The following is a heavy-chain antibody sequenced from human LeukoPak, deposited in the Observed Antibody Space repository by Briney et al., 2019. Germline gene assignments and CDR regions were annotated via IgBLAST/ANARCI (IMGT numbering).Heavy chain of an antibody. J-gene: IGHJ4*02. CDR3: ARGSWIQRNNPTTIDY. D-gene: IGHD5-18*01. Sequence: MTSETLSLTCTVSGGSISSYYRSWIGQPPGKGLEWIGYIYYSGSTNYNPSLKSRVTISVDTSKNQFSLKLSSVTAADTAVYYCARGSWIQRNNPTTIDYWGQGTLVTVSS. CDR2: IYYSGST. V-gene: IGHV4-59*01. CDR1: GGSISSYY.